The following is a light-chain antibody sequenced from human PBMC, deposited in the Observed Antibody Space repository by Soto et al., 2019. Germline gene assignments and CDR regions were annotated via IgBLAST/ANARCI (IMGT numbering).Light chain of an antibody. J-gene: IGLJ1*01. CDR1: SSNIGGNS. CDR2: DDN. CDR3: GPWDSSLSAYV. V-gene: IGLV1-51*01. Sequence: QSVLTQPPSVSAAPGQKVTISCSGSSSNIGGNSVSWYQQLPGTAPKLLIYDDNKRPSGIPDRFSGSKSGTSATLGITGFQTGDEADYYCGPWDSSLSAYVFGTGTNVTVL.